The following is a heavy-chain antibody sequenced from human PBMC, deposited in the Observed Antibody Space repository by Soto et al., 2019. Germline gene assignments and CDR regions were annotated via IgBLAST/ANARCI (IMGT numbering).Heavy chain of an antibody. Sequence: QVQLQESGPGLVKPSETLSLTCTVSGGSIISYYWSWIRQPPGKGLEWIGYIYYSGSTNYNPSLKSRVTISVDTSKNQFSLKLSSVTAADTAVYYCARRYGSFFDIWGQGTMVTVSS. V-gene: IGHV4-59*08. D-gene: IGHD3-10*01. CDR1: GGSIISYY. CDR2: IYYSGST. J-gene: IGHJ3*02. CDR3: ARRYGSFFDI.